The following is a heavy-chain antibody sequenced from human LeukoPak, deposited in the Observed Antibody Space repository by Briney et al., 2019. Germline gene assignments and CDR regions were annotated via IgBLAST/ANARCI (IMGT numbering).Heavy chain of an antibody. D-gene: IGHD6-19*01. CDR3: ARAYSSGWEGWNY. Sequence: SETLSLTCAVYGGSFSGYYWSWIRQPPGKGLEWIGEINHSGSTNYNPSLKSRVTISVDTSKNQFSLKLSSVTAADTAVYYCARAYSSGWEGWNYWGQGTLVIVSS. CDR2: INHSGST. V-gene: IGHV4-34*01. J-gene: IGHJ4*02. CDR1: GGSFSGYY.